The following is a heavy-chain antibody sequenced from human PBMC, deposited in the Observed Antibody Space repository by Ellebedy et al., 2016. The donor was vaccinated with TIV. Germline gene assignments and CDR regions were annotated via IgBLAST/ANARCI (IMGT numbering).Heavy chain of an antibody. V-gene: IGHV3-33*01. CDR1: GFTFSSYG. CDR2: TWYDGSNK. Sequence: GESLKISCAASGFTFSSYGMHCVRQAPRQGLEWVAVTWYDGSNKYYADSVKGRFTISRDNSKNTLYLQMNSLRAEVTAVYYCARDPVGRYGSGSYDYWGQGTLVTVSS. CDR3: ARDPVGRYGSGSYDY. J-gene: IGHJ4*02. D-gene: IGHD3-10*01.